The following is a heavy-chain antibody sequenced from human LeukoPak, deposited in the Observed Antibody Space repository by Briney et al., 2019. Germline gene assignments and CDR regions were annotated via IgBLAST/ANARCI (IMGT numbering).Heavy chain of an antibody. Sequence: GASVKGSCKASGYTFTGYYMHWVRQAPGQGLEWMGWINPNSGGTNYAQKFQGRATMTRDTSISTAYMELSRLRSDDTAVYYCAREGKRARTGGYYYYYMDVWGKGTTVTVSS. J-gene: IGHJ6*03. CDR2: INPNSGGT. CDR1: GYTFTGYY. V-gene: IGHV1-2*02. D-gene: IGHD1-14*01. CDR3: AREGKRARTGGYYYYYMDV.